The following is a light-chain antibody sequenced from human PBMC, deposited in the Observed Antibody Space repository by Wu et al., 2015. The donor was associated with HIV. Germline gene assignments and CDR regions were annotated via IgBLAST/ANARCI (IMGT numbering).Light chain of an antibody. J-gene: IGKJ2*01. CDR2: KAS. V-gene: IGKV1-5*03. CDR1: QGINTY. Sequence: IQLTQSPSSLSASIGDRVTITCRAGQGINTYLAWYQQKPGKAPKLLIYKASTLESGVPSRFSGSGSGTEFTLTISSLQPDDFATYYCQHYDSYPYTFGQGTKVEIK. CDR3: QHYDSYPYT.